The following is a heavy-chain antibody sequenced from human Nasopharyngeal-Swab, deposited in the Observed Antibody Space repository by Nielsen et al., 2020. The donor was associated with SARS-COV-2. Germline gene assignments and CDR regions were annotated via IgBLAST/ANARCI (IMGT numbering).Heavy chain of an antibody. D-gene: IGHD5-18*01. Sequence: GESLKISCAASGFTFSSYDMHWVRQATGKGLEWVSAIGTAGDTYYPGSVKGRFTISRENAKNSLYLQMNSLRAGDTAVYYCARDQGYSYGLGSAFDIWGQGTMVTVSS. J-gene: IGHJ3*02. V-gene: IGHV3-13*01. CDR1: GFTFSSYD. CDR2: IGTAGDT. CDR3: ARDQGYSYGLGSAFDI.